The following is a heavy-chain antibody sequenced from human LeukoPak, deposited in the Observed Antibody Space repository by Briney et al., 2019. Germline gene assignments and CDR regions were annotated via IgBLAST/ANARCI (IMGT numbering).Heavy chain of an antibody. V-gene: IGHV4-39*01. Sequence: ETLSLTCTVSGGSISSSSYYWGWIRQPPGKGLEWIGSIYYSGSTYYNPSLKSRVTISVDTSKNQFSLKLSSVTAADTAVYYCARSIGVPDYYYGMDVWGQGTTVTVSS. CDR1: GGSISSSSYY. D-gene: IGHD2-21*01. CDR3: ARSIGVPDYYYGMDV. J-gene: IGHJ6*02. CDR2: IYYSGST.